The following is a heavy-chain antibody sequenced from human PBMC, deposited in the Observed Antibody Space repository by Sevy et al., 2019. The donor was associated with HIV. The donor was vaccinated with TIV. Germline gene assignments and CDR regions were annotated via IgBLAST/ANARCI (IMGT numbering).Heavy chain of an antibody. V-gene: IGHV3-15*01. CDR2: IRSKAGGGTT. CDR3: TTDHRRDGIVVVPFEY. J-gene: IGHJ4*02. D-gene: IGHD2-15*01. CDR1: GFTFSNAW. Sequence: GGSLRLSCAASGFTFSNAWMSWVRQSPGKGLEWVGRIRSKAGGGTTDYATIVKGKFTISRDDSRDILYLQLNSLETEDTAVPYCTTDHRRDGIVVVPFEYWGQGTLVTVSS.